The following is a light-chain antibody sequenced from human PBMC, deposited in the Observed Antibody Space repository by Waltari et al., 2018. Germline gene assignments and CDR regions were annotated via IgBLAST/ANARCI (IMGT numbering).Light chain of an antibody. V-gene: IGKV3-20*01. CDR3: QQFGSSPFT. CDR1: RRVTSNY. Sequence: EIVLTQSPGTLPLSPGERPPLSCRASRRVTSNYLAWYQQKPGQAPRLLIHGASSRATDIPDRFSGSGSGTDFTLTINRLEPEDFAVYYCQQFGSSPFTFGQGTRLEIK. J-gene: IGKJ5*01. CDR2: GAS.